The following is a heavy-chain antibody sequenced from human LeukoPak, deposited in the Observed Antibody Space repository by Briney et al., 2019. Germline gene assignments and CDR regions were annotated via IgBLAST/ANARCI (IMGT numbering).Heavy chain of an antibody. CDR3: ASERSSYYFDY. D-gene: IGHD3-3*01. CDR2: ITTAGTFK. Sequence: GGSLILSCAASGFTFSNYGMNWVRQAPGKGLEWISSITTAGTFKYYADSLGGRFTISRDNAKNSLFLQMDGLRAEDTAVYYCASERSSYYFDYWGQGILVTVSS. V-gene: IGHV3-21*01. J-gene: IGHJ4*02. CDR1: GFTFSNYG.